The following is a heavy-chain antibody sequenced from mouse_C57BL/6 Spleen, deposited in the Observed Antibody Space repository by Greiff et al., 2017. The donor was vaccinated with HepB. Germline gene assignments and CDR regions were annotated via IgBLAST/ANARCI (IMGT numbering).Heavy chain of an antibody. J-gene: IGHJ4*01. CDR1: GYTFTSYW. Sequence: VQLQQPGAELVKPGASVKLSCKASGYTFTSYWMHWVKQRPGQGLEWIGMIHPNSGSTNYNEKFKSKATLTVDKSSSTAYMQLSSLTSEDSAVYYCHYYGSEYAMDYWGQGTSVTVSS. V-gene: IGHV1-64*01. D-gene: IGHD1-1*01. CDR3: HYYGSEYAMDY. CDR2: IHPNSGST.